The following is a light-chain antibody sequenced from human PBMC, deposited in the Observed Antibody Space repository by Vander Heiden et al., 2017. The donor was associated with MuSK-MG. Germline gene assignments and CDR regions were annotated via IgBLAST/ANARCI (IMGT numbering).Light chain of an antibody. V-gene: IGLV3-10*01. J-gene: IGLJ2*01. Sequence: SELTQPPSVSVSPGQTARITCSGDALAGKYVHWYQQKSGQAPVLVIFEDTKRPSGIPERFSGSSSGTMATFIITGAQVEDEADYYCYSTDARFGGGTKLSVL. CDR3: YSTDAR. CDR1: ALAGKY. CDR2: EDT.